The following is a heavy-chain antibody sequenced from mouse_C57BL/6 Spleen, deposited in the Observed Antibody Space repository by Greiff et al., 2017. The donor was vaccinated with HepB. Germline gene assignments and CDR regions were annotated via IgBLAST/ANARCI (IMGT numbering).Heavy chain of an antibody. D-gene: IGHD3-2*02. V-gene: IGHV5-6*01. Sequence: EVQLVESGGDLVKPGGSLKLSCAASGFTFSSYGMSWVRQTPDKRLEWVATISSGGSYTYYPDSVKGRFTISRDNAKNTLYLQMGSLKSEDTAMYYCARPQAGAMDYWGQGTSVTVSS. CDR2: ISSGGSYT. CDR3: ARPQAGAMDY. J-gene: IGHJ4*01. CDR1: GFTFSSYG.